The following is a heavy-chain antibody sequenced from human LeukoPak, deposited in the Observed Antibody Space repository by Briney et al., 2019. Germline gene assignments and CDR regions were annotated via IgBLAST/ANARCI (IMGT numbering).Heavy chain of an antibody. CDR3: ARLSRAVLTYGMDV. CDR1: GYRFTSYW. CDR2: IYPGDSDT. D-gene: IGHD6-19*01. Sequence: GESLKISFQGSGYRFTSYWIAWVRQMPGKGLEWMGIIYPGDSDTRYSPSFQGQVTISADKSISTAYLQWSSLKASDTAMYYCARLSRAVLTYGMDVWGKGTTVTVSS. J-gene: IGHJ6*04. V-gene: IGHV5-51*01.